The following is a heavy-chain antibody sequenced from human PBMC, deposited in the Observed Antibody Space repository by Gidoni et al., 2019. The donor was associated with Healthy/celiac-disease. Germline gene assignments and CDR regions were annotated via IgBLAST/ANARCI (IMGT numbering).Heavy chain of an antibody. CDR1: GFTFSSYA. D-gene: IGHD3-16*01. V-gene: IGHV3-30*01. CDR2: ISYDGSNK. J-gene: IGHJ4*02. Sequence: QVQLVESGGGVVQPGRSLRLSCAASGFTFSSYAMHWVRQAPGKGLEWVAVISYDGSNKYYADSVKGRFTISRDNSKNTLYLQLNSLRAEDTAVYYCARAVLPSTHYFDYWGQGTLVTVSS. CDR3: ARAVLPSTHYFDY.